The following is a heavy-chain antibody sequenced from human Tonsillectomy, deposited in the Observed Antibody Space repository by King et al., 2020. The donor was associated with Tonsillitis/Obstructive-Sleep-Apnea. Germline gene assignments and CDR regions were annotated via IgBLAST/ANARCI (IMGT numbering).Heavy chain of an antibody. CDR2: ISSDGSST. J-gene: IGHJ2*01. V-gene: IGHV3-74*03. Sequence: VQLVESGGGLVQPGGSLRLSCAASGFTFSSSWMHWVRQAPGKGLVWVSRISSDGSSTTYADSVKGRFTISRDNANNTLYLQMNSLRAEDTAVYYCARVYCTSTGCFYWYFDLWGRGTLVTVSS. D-gene: IGHD2-2*01. CDR3: ARVYCTSTGCFYWYFDL. CDR1: GFTFSSSW.